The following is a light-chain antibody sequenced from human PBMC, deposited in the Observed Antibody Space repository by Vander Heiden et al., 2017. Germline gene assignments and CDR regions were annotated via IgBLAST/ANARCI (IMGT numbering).Light chain of an antibody. V-gene: IGKV3-20*01. CDR2: GAS. CDR1: QRISSTY. Sequence: EIVLTQSPGTLSLSPGERATLSCRASQRISSTYLAWYQQKPGQAPRLLIYGASSMATGIPDRFSGSGSGTDFTLTISRLEPDDFAVFYCQQYSDSLRTFGQGTKVEIK. CDR3: QQYSDSLRT. J-gene: IGKJ1*01.